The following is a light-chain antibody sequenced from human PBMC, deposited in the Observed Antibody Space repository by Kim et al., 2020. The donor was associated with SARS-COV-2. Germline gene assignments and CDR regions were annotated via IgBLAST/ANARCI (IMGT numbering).Light chain of an antibody. CDR2: AAS. Sequence: ASVGDRVTITCRTTQGISNHLNWYQQKPERAPNLLISAASTLQGGVPSRFSGSGAETDFTLTISSLQPEDFATYFCQQSYITPFTFGPGTKVDIK. CDR3: QQSYITPFT. J-gene: IGKJ3*01. V-gene: IGKV1-39*01. CDR1: QGISNH.